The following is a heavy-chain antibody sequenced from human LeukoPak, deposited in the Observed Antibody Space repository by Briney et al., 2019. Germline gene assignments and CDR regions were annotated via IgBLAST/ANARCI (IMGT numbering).Heavy chain of an antibody. CDR3: ARDLRYYDSSGYYDY. D-gene: IGHD3-22*01. CDR2: ISSSGSTI. J-gene: IGHJ4*02. CDR1: Y. Sequence: YXSWIRXAPGKGLEWVSYISSSGSTIYYADSVKGRFTISRDTAKNSLYLQMNSLRAEDTAVYYCARDLRYYDSSGYYDYWGQGTLVTVSS. V-gene: IGHV3-11*01.